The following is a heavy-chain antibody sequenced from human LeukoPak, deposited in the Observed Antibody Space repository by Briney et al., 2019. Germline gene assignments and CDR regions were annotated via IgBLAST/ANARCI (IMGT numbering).Heavy chain of an antibody. CDR3: ARHHSSSWYAY. V-gene: IGHV4-31*03. CDR2: IYYSGST. Sequence: PSETLSLTCTVSGGSISSGGYYWSWIRQHPGKGLEWIGYIYYSGSTYYNPSLKSRATISVDTSKNQFSLKLSSVTAADTAVYYCARHHSSSWYAYWGQGTLVTVSS. CDR1: GGSISSGGYY. J-gene: IGHJ4*02. D-gene: IGHD6-13*01.